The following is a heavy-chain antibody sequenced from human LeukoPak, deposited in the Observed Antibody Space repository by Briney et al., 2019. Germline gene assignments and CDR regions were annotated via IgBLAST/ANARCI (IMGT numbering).Heavy chain of an antibody. CDR2: ISGSGGST. V-gene: IGHV3-23*01. CDR1: GGSISYYY. J-gene: IGHJ4*02. Sequence: ETLSLTCTVSGGSISYYYWSWVRQAPGKGLEWVSAISGSGGSTYYTDSVKGRFTISRDNSKNTLYLQMNSLRAEDTAVYYCAKMGSSGYYPTPFDYWGQGTLVTVSS. CDR3: AKMGSSGYYPTPFDY. D-gene: IGHD3-22*01.